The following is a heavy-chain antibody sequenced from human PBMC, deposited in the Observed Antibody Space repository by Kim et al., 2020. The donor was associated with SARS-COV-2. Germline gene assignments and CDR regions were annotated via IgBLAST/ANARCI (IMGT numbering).Heavy chain of an antibody. Sequence: GGSLRLSCAASGFTFSSYAMSWVRQAPGKGLEWVSAISGSGGSTYYADSVKGRFTISRDNSKNTLYLQMNSLRAEDTAVYYCATEPQPRVVVITGIFDYWGHGTLLNVSS. J-gene: IGHJ4*01. CDR3: ATEPQPRVVVITGIFDY. D-gene: IGHD3-22*01. CDR1: GFTFSSYA. CDR2: ISGSGGST. V-gene: IGHV3-23*01.